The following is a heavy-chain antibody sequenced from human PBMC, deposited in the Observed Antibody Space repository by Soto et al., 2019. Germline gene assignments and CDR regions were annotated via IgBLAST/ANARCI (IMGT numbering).Heavy chain of an antibody. Sequence: SVEVSCKASRGTFSSYAISWVRQAPGQGLEWMGGIIPIFGTANYAQKFQGRVTITADESTSTAYMELSSLRSEDTAVYYCARHTPQGDIVVVPPPKYGMDVWGQGTTVTVSS. CDR2: IIPIFGTA. J-gene: IGHJ6*02. CDR1: RGTFSSYA. CDR3: ARHTPQGDIVVVPPPKYGMDV. V-gene: IGHV1-69*13. D-gene: IGHD2-15*01.